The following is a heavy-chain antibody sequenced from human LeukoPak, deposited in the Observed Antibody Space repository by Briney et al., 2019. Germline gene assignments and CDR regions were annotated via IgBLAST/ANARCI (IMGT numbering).Heavy chain of an antibody. Sequence: PGGSLGLSCEAPGFTLISKRMTWVRQPPGKGLGWVHSISSSSSYIYSADSVKGRFTISRDNAKNSLYLQMNSLRAEDTAVYYCARDLTVGATVRYFDYWGQGTLVTVSS. J-gene: IGHJ4*02. CDR3: ARDLTVGATVRYFDY. V-gene: IGHV3-21*01. CDR2: ISSSSSYI. CDR1: GFTLISKR. D-gene: IGHD1-26*01.